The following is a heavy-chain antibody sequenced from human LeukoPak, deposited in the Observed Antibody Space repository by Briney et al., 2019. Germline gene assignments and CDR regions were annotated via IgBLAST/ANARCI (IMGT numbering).Heavy chain of an antibody. Sequence: SETLSLTCAVSGDSFSSHYWTWLRQSPGTGLEWIGYISHIGRTNYNPSLKSRVTISVDTSKNQFSLKLSSVTAADTAVYYCARLATAGYLNYWGQGTLVTVSS. V-gene: IGHV4-59*08. J-gene: IGHJ4*02. CDR2: ISHIGRT. CDR1: GDSFSSHY. CDR3: ARLATAGYLNY. D-gene: IGHD6-19*01.